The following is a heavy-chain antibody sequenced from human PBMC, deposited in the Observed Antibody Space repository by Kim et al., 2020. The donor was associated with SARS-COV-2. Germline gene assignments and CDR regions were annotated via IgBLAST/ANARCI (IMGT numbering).Heavy chain of an antibody. V-gene: IGHV3-20*04. J-gene: IGHJ4*02. CDR2: INWNGGST. D-gene: IGHD4-17*01. CDR1: GFTFDDYG. Sequence: GGSLRLSCAASGFTFDDYGMSWVRQAPGKGLEWVSGINWNGGSTGYADSVKGRFTISRDNAKNSLYLQMNSLRAEDTALYYCARALTGFRALYGDYKRGAYYFDYWGQGTLVTVSS. CDR3: ARALTGFRALYGDYKRGAYYFDY.